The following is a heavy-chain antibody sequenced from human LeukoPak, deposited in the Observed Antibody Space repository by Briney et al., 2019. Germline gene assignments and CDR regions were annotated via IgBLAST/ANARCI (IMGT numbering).Heavy chain of an antibody. CDR1: GYTFTTWD. Sequence: ASVKVSCKASGYTFTTWDINWVRQVTGQGLEWMGWMNLNSGNRGYAQKFQGRVTMTRDTSISTAYMELSGLTSEDTAVYYCARVAGSADFWGQGTLVTVSS. V-gene: IGHV1-8*01. J-gene: IGHJ4*02. CDR3: ARVAGSADF. D-gene: IGHD6-19*01. CDR2: MNLNSGNR.